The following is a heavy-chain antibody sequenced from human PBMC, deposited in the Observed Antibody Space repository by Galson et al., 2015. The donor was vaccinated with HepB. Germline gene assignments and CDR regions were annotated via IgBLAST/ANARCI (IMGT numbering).Heavy chain of an antibody. CDR1: GFTFSRYV. CDR2: ISFDGSNK. Sequence: SLRLSCAASGFTFSRYVMHWVRQAPGKGLEWVALISFDGSNKYYGDSVKGRFTFSRDNSKNTLYLQMDRLRAEDTAVYYCAKEGGNRNRGVYFDYWGQGTLVTVSS. D-gene: IGHD1-14*01. V-gene: IGHV3-30*18. CDR3: AKEGGNRNRGVYFDY. J-gene: IGHJ4*02.